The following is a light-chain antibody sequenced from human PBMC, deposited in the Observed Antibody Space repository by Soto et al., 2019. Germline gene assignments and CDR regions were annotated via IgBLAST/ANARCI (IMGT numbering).Light chain of an antibody. J-gene: IGKJ4*01. CDR3: QQYNSYSLT. CDR2: GAS. CDR1: QSVTSR. V-gene: IGKV1-5*01. Sequence: DIQMTQSPSTLSASVGDRVTITCRASQSVTSRLAWYQQKPGKAPKLLIYGASNLESGVPSRFSGSGSGTEFTLTISSLQPDDFAPYYCQQYNSYSLTFGGGTKVDIK.